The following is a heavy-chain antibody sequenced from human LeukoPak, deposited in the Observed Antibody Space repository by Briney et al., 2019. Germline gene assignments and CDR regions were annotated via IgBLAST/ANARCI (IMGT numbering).Heavy chain of an antibody. J-gene: IGHJ4*02. CDR3: AKGSRGNYDY. CDR1: GFTFNSYA. Sequence: GGSLRLSCAASGFTFNSYAMAWVRQAPEKGLEWVSSIIESGISTYYADSVKGRFTISRDNSKNTLYLQMNSLRAEDTAVYYCAKGSRGNYDYWGQGTLVTVSS. CDR2: IIESGIST. D-gene: IGHD1-26*01. V-gene: IGHV3-23*01.